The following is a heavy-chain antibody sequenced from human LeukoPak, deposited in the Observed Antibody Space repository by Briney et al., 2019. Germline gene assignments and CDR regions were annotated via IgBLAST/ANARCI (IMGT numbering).Heavy chain of an antibody. J-gene: IGHJ6*03. CDR2: IYYSGST. D-gene: IGHD2-2*01. CDR1: GDSISSGAYC. V-gene: IGHV4-30-4*08. Sequence: TSETLSLTCTVSGDSISSGAYCWSWIRQPPGKGLEWIGYIYYSGSTYYNPSLKSRITISVDTSKNQFSLRLNSVTAADTAVYYCARVVPAAMVYYYYYMDVWGKGTTVTVSS. CDR3: ARVVPAAMVYYYYYMDV.